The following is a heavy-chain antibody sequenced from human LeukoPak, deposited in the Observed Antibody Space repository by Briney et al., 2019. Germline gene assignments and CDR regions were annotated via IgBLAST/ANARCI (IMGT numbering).Heavy chain of an antibody. D-gene: IGHD2-15*01. CDR2: INPNSGGT. Sequence: GASVKFSCKASGYTFTGYYMHWVRQAPGQGLEWMGWINPNSGGTNYAQKFQGRVTMTRDTSICTAYMELSRLRSDNTAVYYCARATGYCSGGSCYDGDYWGQGTLVTVSS. V-gene: IGHV1-2*02. CDR1: GYTFTGYY. J-gene: IGHJ4*02. CDR3: ARATGYCSGGSCYDGDY.